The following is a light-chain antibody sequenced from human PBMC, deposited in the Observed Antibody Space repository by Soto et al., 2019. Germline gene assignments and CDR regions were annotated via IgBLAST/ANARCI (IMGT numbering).Light chain of an antibody. V-gene: IGLV3-1*01. CDR3: SSYAGSNNGPHYV. Sequence: SYELTQPPSVSVSPGQTASITCSGDKLGDKYACWYQQKPGQSPVLVIYQDSKRPSGVPDRFSGSKSGNTASLTVSGLQAEDEADYYCSSYAGSNNGPHYVFGTGTKVTVL. CDR1: KLGDKY. J-gene: IGLJ1*01. CDR2: QDS.